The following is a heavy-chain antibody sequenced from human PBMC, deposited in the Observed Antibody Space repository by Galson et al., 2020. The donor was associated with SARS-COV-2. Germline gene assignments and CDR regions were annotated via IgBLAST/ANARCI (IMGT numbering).Heavy chain of an antibody. Sequence: ASETLSLTCTVSGCSLSSYYWSWIRQPAGKGLEWIGRIYTSGSTNYNPSLKSRVTMSVDTSKNQFSLKLSSVTAADTAVYYCARHFPITDGMDVWGQGTTVTVSS. J-gene: IGHJ6*02. V-gene: IGHV4-4*07. CDR2: IYTSGST. CDR1: GCSLSSYY. CDR3: ARHFPITDGMDV. D-gene: IGHD1-20*01.